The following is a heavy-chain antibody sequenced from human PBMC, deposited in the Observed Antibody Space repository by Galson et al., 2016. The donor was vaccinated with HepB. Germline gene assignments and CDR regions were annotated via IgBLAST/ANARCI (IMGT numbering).Heavy chain of an antibody. V-gene: IGHV3-23*01. D-gene: IGHD5-18*01. CDR3: AKYCGYDYGPTLDS. CDR1: GFRLSSYR. CDR2: IVSDGRT. J-gene: IGHJ5*01. Sequence: SLRLSCAVSGFRLSSYRMTWVRQAPGKGLEWVSTIVSDGRTYYGDAVTGRFTISRDTSTNELFLQMNSLRAEDTAIYSCAKYCGYDYGPTLDSWGQGTLVTVSS.